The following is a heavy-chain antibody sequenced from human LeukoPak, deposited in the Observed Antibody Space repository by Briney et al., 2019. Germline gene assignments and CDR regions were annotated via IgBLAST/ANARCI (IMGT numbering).Heavy chain of an antibody. V-gene: IGHV3-23*01. CDR1: GFTFSSYA. CDR2: ISGSGGST. D-gene: IGHD4-23*01. J-gene: IGHJ4*01. CDR3: AKTRGGNPRYYFDY. Sequence: PGGSLRLSCAASGFTFSSYAMSWVCQAAGKGLEWVSAISGSGGSTYYADSVKGRFTISRDNSKNTLYLHMSSLRAEDTAFYYCAKTRGGNPRYYFDYWGHGTLVTVSS.